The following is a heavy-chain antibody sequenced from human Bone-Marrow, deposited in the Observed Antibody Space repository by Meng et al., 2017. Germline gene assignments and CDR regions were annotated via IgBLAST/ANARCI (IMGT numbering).Heavy chain of an antibody. CDR3: ARQGDTAMATFDY. CDR2: IHHSGGT. J-gene: IGHJ4*02. CDR1: GGTFSGYY. D-gene: IGHD5-18*01. Sequence: QVQLQQWGAGLLKPSETLSLTCAVYGGTFSGYYWSWIRQPPGKGLEWIGEIHHSGGTKYAPTLEGRVTISIDTSKNQFSLKLSSVTAADTAIYYCARQGDTAMATFDYWGQGTLVTVSS. V-gene: IGHV4-34*01.